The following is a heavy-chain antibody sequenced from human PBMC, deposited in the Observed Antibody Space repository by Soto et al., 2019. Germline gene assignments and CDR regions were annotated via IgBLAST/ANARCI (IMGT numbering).Heavy chain of an antibody. CDR2: INPNSGGT. V-gene: IGHV1-2*04. J-gene: IGHJ4*02. D-gene: IGHD2-2*01. CDR3: ARGGIVVVPAAMPLVDY. Sequence: QVQLVQSGAEVKKPGASVKVSCKASGYTFTGYYMHWVRQAPGQGLEWMGWINPNSGGTNYAQKFQGWVTMTRDTSISTAYMELSRLRSDDTAVYYCARGGIVVVPAAMPLVDYWGQGTLVTVSS. CDR1: GYTFTGYY.